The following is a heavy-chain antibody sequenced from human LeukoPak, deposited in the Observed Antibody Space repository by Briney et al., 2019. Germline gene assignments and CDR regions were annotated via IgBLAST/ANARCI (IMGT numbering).Heavy chain of an antibody. V-gene: IGHV1-3*01. Sequence: ASVKVSCKGSEYTFTSYAINWVRQAPGQRLEWMGWINAGNGDTKYSQKFQGRVTITRDTSTNTAYMDLSSLRSEDTAVYYCARVRGSSSDYYGMDVWGQGTTVTVSS. D-gene: IGHD6-6*01. CDR3: ARVRGSSSDYYGMDV. CDR2: INAGNGDT. CDR1: EYTFTSYA. J-gene: IGHJ6*02.